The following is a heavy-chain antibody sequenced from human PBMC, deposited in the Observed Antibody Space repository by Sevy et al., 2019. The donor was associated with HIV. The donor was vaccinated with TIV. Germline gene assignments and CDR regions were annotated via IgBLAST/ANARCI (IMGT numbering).Heavy chain of an antibody. CDR2: ISNDGNKE. J-gene: IGHJ6*02. V-gene: IGHV3-30-3*01. CDR1: GFTFSAYA. CDR3: AGDKGSEIYYGMDV. Sequence: GGSLRLSCAASGFTFSAYAVHWVRQAPGKGLEWVAVISNDGNKEDYAQSVRGRLTPSRDNSKKQLFLQMNGLRTDDTGLYYCAGDKGSEIYYGMDVWGQGTTVTVSS.